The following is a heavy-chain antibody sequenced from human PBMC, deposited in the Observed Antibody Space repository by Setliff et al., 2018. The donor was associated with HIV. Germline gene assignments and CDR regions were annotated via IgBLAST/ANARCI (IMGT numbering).Heavy chain of an antibody. V-gene: IGHV3-7*01. Sequence: SGGSLRLSCAVSGFTFNNYWMTWVRQAPGKGLEWVANIKQDGSEKYYVDSVKGRFTISRDNAKNSLYLQMNSLRAEDTAVYYCARVYDSSGYSLSIPGYWGQGTLVTVSS. CDR1: GFTFNNYW. D-gene: IGHD3-22*01. J-gene: IGHJ4*01. CDR2: IKQDGSEK. CDR3: ARVYDSSGYSLSIPGY.